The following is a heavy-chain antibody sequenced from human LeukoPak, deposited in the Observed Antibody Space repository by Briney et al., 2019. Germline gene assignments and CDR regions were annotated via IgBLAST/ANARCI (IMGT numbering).Heavy chain of an antibody. D-gene: IGHD3-22*01. CDR3: ARVTGYMIEDSFDY. Sequence: SETLSLTCTVSGGSISSYYWSWIRQPPGQGLEWSGYIYYSGIANYNPSPKSRVTISVDTSKNQYSLRLSSVAAADTAVYYCARVTGYMIEDSFDYWGQGTLVTVSS. CDR2: IYYSGIA. J-gene: IGHJ4*02. CDR1: GGSISSYY. V-gene: IGHV4-59*01.